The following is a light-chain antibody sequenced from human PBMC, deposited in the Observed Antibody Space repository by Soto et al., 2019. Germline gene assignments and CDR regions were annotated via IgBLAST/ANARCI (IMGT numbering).Light chain of an antibody. CDR3: QQYGSSPIT. V-gene: IGKV3-20*01. CDR2: DAS. CDR1: QSVSDN. J-gene: IGKJ1*01. Sequence: EIVMPQSPATLSVSPGERATLSCRASQSVSDNLAWYQQKPGQAPRLLISDASGRATGIPDRLSGSGSETDFSLTINRLEPEELAVYFCQQYGSSPITFGQGTKVDIK.